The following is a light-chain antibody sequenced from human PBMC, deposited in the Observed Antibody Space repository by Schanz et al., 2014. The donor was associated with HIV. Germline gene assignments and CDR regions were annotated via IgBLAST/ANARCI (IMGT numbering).Light chain of an antibody. V-gene: IGKV1-9*01. CDR3: LQYHAFPWT. CDR1: QGISNS. J-gene: IGKJ1*01. CDR2: AAS. Sequence: DIQMTQSPSTLSASIGDRITITCRASQGISNSLAWYQQRPGKAPKLLIYAASTLQSGVPSRFSGSGSGAEFTLTISSLQPDDFATYYCLQYHAFPWTFGQGTKV.